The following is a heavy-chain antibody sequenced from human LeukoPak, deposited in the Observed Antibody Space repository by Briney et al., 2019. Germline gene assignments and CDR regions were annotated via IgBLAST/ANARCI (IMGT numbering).Heavy chain of an antibody. CDR1: GGSFSGYY. CDR2: TSYDGSNK. J-gene: IGHJ4*02. V-gene: IGHV3-30*18. D-gene: IGHD6-19*01. Sequence: LSLTCAVYGGSFSGYYWSWIRQPPGKGLEWLAVTSYDGSNKYYADSVKGRFTISRDNSKSTLYLQMNSLRAEDTAVYYCAKEYSSGWHYFDYWGQGTLVTVSS. CDR3: AKEYSSGWHYFDY.